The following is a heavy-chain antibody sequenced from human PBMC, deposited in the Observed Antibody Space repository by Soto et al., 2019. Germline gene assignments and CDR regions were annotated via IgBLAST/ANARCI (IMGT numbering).Heavy chain of an antibody. D-gene: IGHD3-3*01. CDR3: AGSRSIFGVVMIHVLFYP. CDR2: IIPIFGTA. V-gene: IGHV1-69*06. Sequence: QVQLVQSGAEVKKPGSSVKVSCKASGGTFSSYAISWVRQAPGQGLEWMGGIIPIFGTANYAQKFQGRVTITADKSTSTAYMELSSLRSEDTAVYYCAGSRSIFGVVMIHVLFYPWGQGTLVTVSS. J-gene: IGHJ5*02. CDR1: GGTFSSYA.